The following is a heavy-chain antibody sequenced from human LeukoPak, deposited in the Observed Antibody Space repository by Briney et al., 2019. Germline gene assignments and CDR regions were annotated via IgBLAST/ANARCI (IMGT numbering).Heavy chain of an antibody. V-gene: IGHV4-39*01. Sequence: SETLSLTCTVSGGSISSSSSYWGWIRQPPGKGLEWIGSIYYSGNTYYNPSLRSRVTISVDTSKNQFSLKLSSVTAADTALYYCTRLLRSIDAFDIWGQGTMVAVSS. D-gene: IGHD2/OR15-2a*01. J-gene: IGHJ3*02. CDR3: TRLLRSIDAFDI. CDR1: GGSISSSSSY. CDR2: IYYSGNT.